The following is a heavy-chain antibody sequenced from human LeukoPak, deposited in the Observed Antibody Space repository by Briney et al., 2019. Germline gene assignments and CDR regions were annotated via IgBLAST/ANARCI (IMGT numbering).Heavy chain of an antibody. D-gene: IGHD3-22*01. CDR3: AREGLDYYDSSGYMY. CDR1: GYTFTSYG. V-gene: IGHV1-18*01. Sequence: ASVKVSCKASGYTFTSYGTSWVRQAPGQGLEWMGWISAYNGNTNYAQKLQGRVTMTTDTSTSTAYMELRSLRSDDTAVYYCAREGLDYYDSSGYMYWGQGTLVTVSS. J-gene: IGHJ4*02. CDR2: ISAYNGNT.